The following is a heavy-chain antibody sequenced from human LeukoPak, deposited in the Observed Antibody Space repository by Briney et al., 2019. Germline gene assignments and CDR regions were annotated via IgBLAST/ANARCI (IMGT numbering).Heavy chain of an antibody. J-gene: IGHJ3*02. Sequence: PSETLSLTCTVSGASISSGGYFWSWIRQHPGKGLEWIGYIYNSGSAYYNPSLKSRIIISVDTSKNQFSLKLSSVTAADTAVYYCARYFGEYGDYVSDAFDIWGQGTMVTVSS. V-gene: IGHV4-31*03. CDR2: IYNSGSA. D-gene: IGHD4-17*01. CDR3: ARYFGEYGDYVSDAFDI. CDR1: GASISSGGYF.